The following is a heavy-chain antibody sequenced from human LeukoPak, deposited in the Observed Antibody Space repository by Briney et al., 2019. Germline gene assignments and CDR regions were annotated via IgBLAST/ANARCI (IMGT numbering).Heavy chain of an antibody. CDR1: GGTFSSYA. J-gene: IGHJ4*02. Sequence: ASVKFSCKASGGTFSSYAISWVRQAPGQGLDWMGGSIPIFVTANYAQKFQGRVTITADKSTSTAYMELSSLRSGDTAVYYCARSSVVTAMVHLDYWGQGTLVTVSS. CDR3: ARSSVVTAMVHLDY. D-gene: IGHD2-21*02. CDR2: SIPIFVTA. V-gene: IGHV1-69*06.